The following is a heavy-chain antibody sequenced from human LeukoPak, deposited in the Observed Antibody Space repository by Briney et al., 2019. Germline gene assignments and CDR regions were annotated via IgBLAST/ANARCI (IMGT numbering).Heavy chain of an antibody. CDR2: ISKSSALK. CDR1: EYDFRAYT. CDR3: ARGHDYANYMDV. J-gene: IGHJ6*03. D-gene: IGHD4-17*01. V-gene: IGHV3-21*01. Sequence: GGSLRLSCVASEYDFRAYTFTWVRQAPGKGLEYVSSISKSSALKYYSESVRGRFTISRDNAENSLYLQMNSLRAEDTAVYYCARGHDYANYMDVWGKGTTVTVSS.